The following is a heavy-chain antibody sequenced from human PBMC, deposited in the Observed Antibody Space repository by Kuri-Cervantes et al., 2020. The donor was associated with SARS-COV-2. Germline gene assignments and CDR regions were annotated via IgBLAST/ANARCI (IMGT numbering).Heavy chain of an antibody. J-gene: IGHJ4*02. V-gene: IGHV3-23*01. D-gene: IGHD6-19*01. Sequence: GESLKISCAASGFTFSSYAMSWVRQAPGKGLKWVSAIGGSGGSTYYADSVKGRFTISRDNSKNTLYLQMNSLRAEDTAVYYCAKDVQWLLYYFDYWGQGTLVTVSS. CDR3: AKDVQWLLYYFDY. CDR1: GFTFSSYA. CDR2: IGGSGGST.